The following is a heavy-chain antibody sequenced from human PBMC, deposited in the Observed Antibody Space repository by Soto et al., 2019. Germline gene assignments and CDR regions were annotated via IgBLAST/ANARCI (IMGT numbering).Heavy chain of an antibody. V-gene: IGHV3-23*01. J-gene: IGHJ4*02. CDR3: AKNVTTTAFDY. D-gene: IGHD4-17*01. Sequence: GGSLRLSCADSGFTFSSYAVSWVRQAPGEGLEWVSSISDTGVGTYYGDSVKGRFTISRDNSKNTLYLQMNSLRAENTAVYYCAKNVTTTAFDYWGQGTLVTVSS. CDR2: ISDTGVGT. CDR1: GFTFSSYA.